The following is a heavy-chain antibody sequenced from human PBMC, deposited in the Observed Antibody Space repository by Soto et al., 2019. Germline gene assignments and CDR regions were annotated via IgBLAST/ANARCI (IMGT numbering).Heavy chain of an antibody. Sequence: SGPTLVNPTQTRTLTCTFSGFSLSTRGMRVSWIRQPPGKALEWRARIDWDDDKYYSTSLKSRLTLSKDNSKNQVVLTMTNMDPVDTAVYYCARQVYTVVTPFDYWGQGALVTVSS. J-gene: IGHJ4*02. CDR1: GFSLSTRGMR. CDR2: IDWDDDK. CDR3: ARQVYTVVTPFDY. D-gene: IGHD2-21*02. V-gene: IGHV2-70*03.